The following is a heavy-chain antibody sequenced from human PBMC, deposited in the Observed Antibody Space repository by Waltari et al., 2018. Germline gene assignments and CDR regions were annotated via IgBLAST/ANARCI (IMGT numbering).Heavy chain of an antibody. D-gene: IGHD4-17*01. CDR1: GFSLSTSGVG. Sequence: QITLKESGPTLVKPTQTLTLTCTFSGFSLSTSGVGVGWIRQPPGKALEWLALIYWNDDKRYSPSLKSRLTITKDTSKNQVVLTMTNMDPVDTATYYCAHIIAEIYGDRGPYYFDYWGQGTLVTVSS. CDR2: IYWNDDK. CDR3: AHIIAEIYGDRGPYYFDY. V-gene: IGHV2-5*01. J-gene: IGHJ4*02.